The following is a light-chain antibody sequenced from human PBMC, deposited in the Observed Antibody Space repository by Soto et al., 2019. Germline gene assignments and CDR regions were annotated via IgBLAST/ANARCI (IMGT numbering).Light chain of an antibody. CDR3: QQSYSTPWT. Sequence: DIQMTQSPSSLSASVGDRVTITCRASQSISNYLNWYQQKPGKAPKLLIYAASSLQSGVPSSFSGSGSGTDFTLTISSLQPEDVATYYCQQSYSTPWTFGQGTKVEIK. CDR2: AAS. CDR1: QSISNY. J-gene: IGKJ1*01. V-gene: IGKV1-39*01.